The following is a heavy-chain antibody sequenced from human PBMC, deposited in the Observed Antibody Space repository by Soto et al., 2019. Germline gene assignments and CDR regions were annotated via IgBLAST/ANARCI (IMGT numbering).Heavy chain of an antibody. D-gene: IGHD4-4*01. Sequence: QVQLVESGGGVVQPGRSLRLSCAASGFTFSSYAMHWVRQAPGKGLEWVAVISYDGSNKYFADSVKGRFTISRDNSKNXXYLQMNSLRAEDTAVYYCARDRSVTTSYYYYGMDVWGQGTTVTVSS. J-gene: IGHJ6*02. CDR1: GFTFSSYA. CDR2: ISYDGSNK. CDR3: ARDRSVTTSYYYYGMDV. V-gene: IGHV3-30-3*01.